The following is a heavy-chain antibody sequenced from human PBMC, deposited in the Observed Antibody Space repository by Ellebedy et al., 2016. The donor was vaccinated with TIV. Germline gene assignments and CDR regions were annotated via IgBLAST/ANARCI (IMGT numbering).Heavy chain of an antibody. CDR3: ARLHRDYGDFLDAFDF. V-gene: IGHV5-51*01. CDR2: IYPGDSDT. J-gene: IGHJ3*01. CDR1: GYSFSTYW. D-gene: IGHD4-17*01. Sequence: PGGSLRLSCKASGYSFSTYWIGWVRQMPGKGLEWMGNIYPGDSDTRNSPSFEGHVTISADESISTAYLHWSSLKASYTAIYYCARLHRDYGDFLDAFDFWGQGTMVTVSS.